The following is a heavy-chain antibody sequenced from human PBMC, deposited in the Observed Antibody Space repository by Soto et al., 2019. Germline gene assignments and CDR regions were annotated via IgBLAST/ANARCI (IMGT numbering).Heavy chain of an antibody. D-gene: IGHD3-22*01. V-gene: IGHV3-13*01. CDR2: IGTAGGT. Sequence: PGGSLRLSCAASGFTFSSYDMHWVRQATGKGLEWVSAIGTAGGTYYPGSVKGRFTISRENAKNSLYLQMNSLRAGDTAVYYCARDLSDSSGYGMDVWGQGTTVTVSS. CDR3: ARDLSDSSGYGMDV. CDR1: GFTFSSYD. J-gene: IGHJ6*02.